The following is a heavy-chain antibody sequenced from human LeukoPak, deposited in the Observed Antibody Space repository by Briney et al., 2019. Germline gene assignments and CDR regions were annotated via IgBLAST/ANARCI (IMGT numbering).Heavy chain of an antibody. D-gene: IGHD6-19*01. Sequence: SETLSLTCAVYGGSFSGYYWSWLRQPPGKGLEWIGEINHSGSTNYNPSLKSRVTISVDTSKNQFSLKLSSVTAADTAVYYCARSLAVAGEQYDAFDIWGQGTMVTVSS. J-gene: IGHJ3*02. CDR3: ARSLAVAGEQYDAFDI. CDR1: GGSFSGYY. CDR2: INHSGST. V-gene: IGHV4-34*01.